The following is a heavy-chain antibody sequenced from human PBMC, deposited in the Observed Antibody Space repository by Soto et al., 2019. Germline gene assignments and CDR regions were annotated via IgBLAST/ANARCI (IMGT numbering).Heavy chain of an antibody. CDR1: GGTFSSYT. D-gene: IGHD6-6*01. Sequence: QVQLVQSGAEVKKPGSSVNVSCKASGGTFSSYTISWVRQAPGQGLEWMGRIIPILGIANYAQKFQGRVTITADKSTSTAYMELSSLRSEDTAVYYCARDDFSSSSADYWGQGTLVTVSS. J-gene: IGHJ4*02. CDR2: IIPILGIA. V-gene: IGHV1-69*08. CDR3: ARDDFSSSSADY.